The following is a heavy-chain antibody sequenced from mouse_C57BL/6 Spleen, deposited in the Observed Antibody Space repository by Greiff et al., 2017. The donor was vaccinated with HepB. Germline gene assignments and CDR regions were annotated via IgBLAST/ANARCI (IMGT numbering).Heavy chain of an antibody. CDR1: GYTFTSYT. V-gene: IGHV1-4*01. D-gene: IGHD1-1*01. CDR3: ARGYYGSSYGLGFAY. Sequence: QVQLQQSGAELARPGASVKMSCKASGYTFTSYTMHWVNQRPGQGLEWIGYINPSSGYTKYNQKFKDKAALTADKSSSTAYMQLSSLTSEDSAVYYCARGYYGSSYGLGFAYWGQGTLVTVSA. CDR2: INPSSGYT. J-gene: IGHJ3*01.